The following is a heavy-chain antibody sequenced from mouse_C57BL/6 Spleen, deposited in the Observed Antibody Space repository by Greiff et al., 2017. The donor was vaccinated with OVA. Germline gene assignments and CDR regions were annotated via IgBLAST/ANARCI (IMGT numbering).Heavy chain of an antibody. CDR1: GYTFTSYW. J-gene: IGHJ1*03. Sequence: QVQLQQPGAELVKPGASVKMSCKASGYTFTSYWITWVKQRPGQGLEWIGDIYPGSGSTNYNEKFKSKATLTVDKSSSTAYMQLSSLTSEDSAVYYCARQGDYCEYFDDWGTGTTVTVSS. CDR2: IYPGSGST. V-gene: IGHV1-55*01. CDR3: ARQGDYCEYFDD. D-gene: IGHD1-1*02.